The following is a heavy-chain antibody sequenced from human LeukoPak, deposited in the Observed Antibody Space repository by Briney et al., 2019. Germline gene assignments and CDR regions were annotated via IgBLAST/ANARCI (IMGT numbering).Heavy chain of an antibody. CDR3: AKDEPGGAYQY. D-gene: IGHD2-2*01. CDR2: INQDRSER. Sequence: GSLRLSCDASGFTFNKSWMTWVRQTPGKGPEWVANINQDRSERYYLGSVKGRFTISRDNAKNSVYLQMSNLRGDDTAVYYCAKDEPGGAYQYWGQGTLVTVSS. J-gene: IGHJ4*02. CDR1: GFTFNKSW. V-gene: IGHV3-7*03.